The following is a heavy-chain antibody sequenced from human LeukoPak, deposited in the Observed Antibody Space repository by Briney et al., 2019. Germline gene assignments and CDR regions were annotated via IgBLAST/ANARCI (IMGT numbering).Heavy chain of an antibody. J-gene: IGHJ1*01. CDR3: ARDSISGSYVHYDN. V-gene: IGHV7-4-1*02. D-gene: IGHD1-26*01. CDR2: INTNTGNP. Sequence: ASVKVSCKASGYTFNRYGMNWVRQAPGQGLEWMGWINTNTGNPTYAQGFTGRFVFSLDTSVSTAYLQINSLKAEDTAVYYCARDSISGSYVHYDNWGQGTLVIVSS. CDR1: GYTFNRYG.